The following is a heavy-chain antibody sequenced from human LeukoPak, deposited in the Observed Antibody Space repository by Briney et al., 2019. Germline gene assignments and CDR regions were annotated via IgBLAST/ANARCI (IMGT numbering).Heavy chain of an antibody. J-gene: IGHJ4*02. Sequence: GASVKVSCKASGGTFSRYAISWVRQAPGQGLEWMGGIIPIFGTANYAQKFQGRVTITADKSTSTAYMELSSLRSEDTAVYYCAREATVVTPLVWGGSFDYWGQGTLVTVSS. V-gene: IGHV1-69*06. D-gene: IGHD4-23*01. CDR3: AREATVVTPLVWGGSFDY. CDR2: IIPIFGTA. CDR1: GGTFSRYA.